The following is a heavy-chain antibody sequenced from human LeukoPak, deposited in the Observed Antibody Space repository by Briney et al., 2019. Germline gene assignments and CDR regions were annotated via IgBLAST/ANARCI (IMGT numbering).Heavy chain of an antibody. D-gene: IGHD3-16*02. CDR2: INAGNGNT. V-gene: IGHV1-3*01. J-gene: IGHJ4*02. Sequence: ASVKFSCKASGYTFTSYAMHWVRQAPGQRLEWMGWINAGNGNTKYSQKFQGRVTITRDTSASTAYMELSSLRSEDTAVYYCARGDYVWGSYRTGIDYWGQGTLVTVSS. CDR1: GYTFTSYA. CDR3: ARGDYVWGSYRTGIDY.